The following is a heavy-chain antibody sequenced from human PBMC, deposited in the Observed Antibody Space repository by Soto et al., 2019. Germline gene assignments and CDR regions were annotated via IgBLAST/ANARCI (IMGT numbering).Heavy chain of an antibody. V-gene: IGHV3-48*01. CDR1: GFSFSGYS. J-gene: IGHJ3*01. CDR2: ISGSSGTI. CDR3: VRDSPPYDFWSGYSRDAFDV. Sequence: EVQLVESGGGLVQPGESLRLSCAASGFSFSGYSMTWVRQTPGKGLEWVSHISGSSGTIYYADSVKGRFTISRDNARNSLFLQMNRLRAEDTAVYYCVRDSPPYDFWSGYSRDAFDVWGQGTMVTVSS. D-gene: IGHD3-3*01.